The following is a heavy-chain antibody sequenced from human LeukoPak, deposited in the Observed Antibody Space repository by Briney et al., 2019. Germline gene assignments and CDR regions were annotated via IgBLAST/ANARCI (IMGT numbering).Heavy chain of an antibody. V-gene: IGHV4-59*12. Sequence: SETLSLTCTVSGGSISSYYWSWIRQPPGKGLEWIGYIYYSGSTNYNPSLKSRVTISVDTSKNQFSLTLSSVTAADTAVYYCARGHEWLVRWDAFDIWGQGTMVTVSS. CDR3: ARGHEWLVRWDAFDI. CDR2: IYYSGST. J-gene: IGHJ3*02. CDR1: GGSISSYY. D-gene: IGHD6-19*01.